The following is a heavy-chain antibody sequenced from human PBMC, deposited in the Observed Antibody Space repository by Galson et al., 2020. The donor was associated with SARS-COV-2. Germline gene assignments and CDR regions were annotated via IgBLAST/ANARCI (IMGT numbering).Heavy chain of an antibody. J-gene: IGHJ5*02. CDR2: IDPSDSYT. CDR1: GYSFISYW. V-gene: IGHV5-10-1*01. CDR3: ARLKGPIFGVVTSNWFDP. D-gene: IGHD3-3*01. Sequence: KIGESLKISCEGSGYSFISYWISWVRQMPGKGLEWMGRIDPSDSYTNYRPSFQGHVTISADKSISTAYLQWSSLKASDTAMYYCARLKGPIFGVVTSNWFDPWGQGTLVTVSS.